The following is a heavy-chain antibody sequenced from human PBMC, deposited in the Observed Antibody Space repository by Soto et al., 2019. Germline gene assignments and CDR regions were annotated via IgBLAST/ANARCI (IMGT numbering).Heavy chain of an antibody. CDR1: GFTFSSYS. CDR2: ISSSSSYI. D-gene: IGHD2-2*01. J-gene: IGHJ6*02. Sequence: GGSLRLSCAASGFTFSSYSMNWVRQAPGKGLECVSSISSSSSYIYYADSVKGRFTISRDNAKNSLYLQMNSLRAEDTAVYYCARLIVVVPAAMDYGMDVWGQGTTVTVSS. CDR3: ARLIVVVPAAMDYGMDV. V-gene: IGHV3-21*01.